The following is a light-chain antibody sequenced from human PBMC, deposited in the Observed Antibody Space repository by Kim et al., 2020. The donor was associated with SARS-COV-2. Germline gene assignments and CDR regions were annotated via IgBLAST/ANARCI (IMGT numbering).Light chain of an antibody. V-gene: IGKV1-39*01. CDR1: QSISSY. CDR3: QQSYRT. Sequence: SLSASVGDRVTITCRASQSISSYLNWYQQKPGKAPKLLIYAASSLQSGVPSRFSGSGSGTDFTLTISSLQPEDFATYYCQQSYRTFGQGTKVDIK. CDR2: AAS. J-gene: IGKJ1*01.